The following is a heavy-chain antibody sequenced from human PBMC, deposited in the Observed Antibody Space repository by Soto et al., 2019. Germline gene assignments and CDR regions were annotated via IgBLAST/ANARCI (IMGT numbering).Heavy chain of an antibody. J-gene: IGHJ5*02. V-gene: IGHV1-18*04. D-gene: IGHD3-22*01. CDR1: GYTFASYG. CDR2: ISAYNVNT. CDR3: ARGGPYYYDSSGYYGPPSP. Sequence: ASVKVSCKASGYTFASYGISWVRQAPGQGLEWMGWISAYNVNTNYAQKLQGRVTMTTDTSTSTAYMELRSLRSDDTAVYYCARGGPYYYDSSGYYGPPSPWGQGTLVTVSS.